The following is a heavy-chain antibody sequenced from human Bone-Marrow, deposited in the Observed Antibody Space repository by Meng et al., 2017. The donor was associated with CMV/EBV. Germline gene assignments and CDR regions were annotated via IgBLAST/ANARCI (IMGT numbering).Heavy chain of an antibody. D-gene: IGHD2-2*01. CDR2: INPSGGST. J-gene: IGHJ4*02. CDR3: ARDFRRYCSSTSCYPGY. V-gene: IGHV1-46*01. CDR1: GYSFTSYY. Sequence: GESLKISCKGSGYSFTSYYMHWVRQAPGQGLEWMGIINPSGGSTSYAQKFQGRVTMTRDTSTSTVYMELSSLRSEDTAVYYCARDFRRYCSSTSCYPGYWGQGTLVTVSS.